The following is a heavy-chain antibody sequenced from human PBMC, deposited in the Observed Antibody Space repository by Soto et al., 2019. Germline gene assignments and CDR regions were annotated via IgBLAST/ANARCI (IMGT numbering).Heavy chain of an antibody. V-gene: IGHV3-21*06. CDR2: ISSTTSYL. Sequence: ELQLVESGGGLVRPGGSLRLSCAASGFTNFPFSSYSMHWVRQAPGKGLEWVSSISSTTSYLFYAASVRGRSTISRDNARDLLVLQMDSLADEDTAVYYCVRGESVGDPMFDYWGQGVLVTVSS. D-gene: IGHD2-21*02. J-gene: IGHJ4*02. CDR3: VRGESVGDPMFDY. CDR1: GFTNFPFSSYS.